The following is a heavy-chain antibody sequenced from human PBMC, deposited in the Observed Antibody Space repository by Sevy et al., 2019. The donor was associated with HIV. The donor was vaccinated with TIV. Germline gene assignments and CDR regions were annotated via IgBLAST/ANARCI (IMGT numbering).Heavy chain of an antibody. D-gene: IGHD3-3*01. Sequence: GRSLRLSCAASGFTFSKAWMSWVRQAPGKGLEWVGRIKSNTDGGTTDYAEPVKGRFTISRDDSKNTLYLQVNSLKTDDTAVYYCTTKKDFWSGYFYFDYWGQGTLVTVSS. CDR1: GFTFSKAW. J-gene: IGHJ4*02. CDR3: TTKKDFWSGYFYFDY. V-gene: IGHV3-15*01. CDR2: IKSNTDGGTT.